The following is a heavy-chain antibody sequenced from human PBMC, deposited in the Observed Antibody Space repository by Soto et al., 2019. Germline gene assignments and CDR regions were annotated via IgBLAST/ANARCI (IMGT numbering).Heavy chain of an antibody. CDR3: ARRDYYYYYGMDV. CDR1: GGSISSYY. V-gene: IGHV4-59*01. J-gene: IGHJ6*02. CDR2: IYYSGST. Sequence: SETLSLTCTVSGGSISSYYWSWIRQPPGKGLEWIVYIYYSGSTNYNPSLKSRATISVDTSKNQFSLKLSSVTAADTAVYYCARRDYYYYYGMDVWGQGTTVTVSS.